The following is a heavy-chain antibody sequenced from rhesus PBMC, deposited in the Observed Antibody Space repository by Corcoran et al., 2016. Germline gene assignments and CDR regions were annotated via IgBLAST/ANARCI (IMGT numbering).Heavy chain of an antibody. CDR2: IYSNSEIT. D-gene: IGHD3-16*01. CDR3: ARNSGSYYYSDNRFDV. CDR1: CGTISTGYCY. J-gene: IGHJ5-1*01. V-gene: IGHV4S12*01. Sequence: QVQLQESGPGVVKPSETLSLTCAVSCGTISTGYCYWSWFRQPPGEGLDGIGGIYSNSEITNYNPSHKSRVTISKDTSKNQFSLKLSSVTATDTAVYYCARNSGSYYYSDNRFDVWGPGVLVTVSS.